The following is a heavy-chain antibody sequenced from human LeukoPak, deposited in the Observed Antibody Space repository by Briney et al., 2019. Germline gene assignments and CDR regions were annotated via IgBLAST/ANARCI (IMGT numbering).Heavy chain of an antibody. V-gene: IGHV4-59*12. CDR3: ARGLLRYFDWLGFDP. Sequence: PSETLSLTCTVSGGSISSYYWSWIRQPPGKGLEWIGYIYYSGSTNYNPSLKSRVTISVDTSKNQFSLKLSSVTAADTAVYYCARGLLRYFDWLGFDPWGQGTLVTVSS. CDR1: GGSISSYY. CDR2: IYYSGST. J-gene: IGHJ5*02. D-gene: IGHD3-9*01.